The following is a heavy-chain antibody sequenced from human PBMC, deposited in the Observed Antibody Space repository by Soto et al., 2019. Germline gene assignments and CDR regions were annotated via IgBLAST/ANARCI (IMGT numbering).Heavy chain of an antibody. CDR1: GVIFSSYI. CDR2: VSYDGSKK. CDR3: ARATYYDILTGYYWFDP. D-gene: IGHD3-9*01. V-gene: IGHV3-30*01. Sequence: PGGSLRLSCAASGVIFSSYIVHWVRQAPGKGLEWVASVSYDGSKKHYADSVKGRFSISRDNSKNTVYLQMDSLRTEDTAVYYCARATYYDILTGYYWFDPWGQGTLVTVSS. J-gene: IGHJ5*02.